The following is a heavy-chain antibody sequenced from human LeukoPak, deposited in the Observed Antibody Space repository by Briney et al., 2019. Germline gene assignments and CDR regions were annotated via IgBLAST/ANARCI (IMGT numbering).Heavy chain of an antibody. CDR2: IYSGGST. CDR1: GFTVSSNY. CDR3: ARESVGAKYYFDY. Sequence: GGSLRLSCAASGFTVSSNYMSWVRQAPGKGLEWVSVIYSGGSTYYADSVKGRFTISRDNSKNTLYLQMNSLRAEDTAVYYCARESVGAKYYFDYWGQGTPVTVSS. J-gene: IGHJ4*02. D-gene: IGHD1-26*01. V-gene: IGHV3-66*01.